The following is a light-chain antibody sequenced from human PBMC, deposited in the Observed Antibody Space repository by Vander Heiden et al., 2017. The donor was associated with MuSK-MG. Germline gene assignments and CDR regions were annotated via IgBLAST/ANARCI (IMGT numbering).Light chain of an antibody. CDR2: EVN. J-gene: IGLJ2*01. V-gene: IGLV2-8*01. CDR1: SSDVGGYNF. Sequence: QSALTPPPPASGSPGPPVTIPCTATSSDVGGYNFVSWDQQHPGKVPKLLIYEVNMRPSGVPDHFSGSKSGNTASLTVSGLQAEDEADYYCSSYPGSNSMIFGGGTKLTVL. CDR3: SSYPGSNSMI.